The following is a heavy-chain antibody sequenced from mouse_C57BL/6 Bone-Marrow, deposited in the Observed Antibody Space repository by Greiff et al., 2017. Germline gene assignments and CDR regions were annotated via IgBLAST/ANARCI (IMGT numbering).Heavy chain of an antibody. V-gene: IGHV1-22*01. CDR3: ARDSSGYAWFAY. CDR1: GYTFTDYN. CDR2: INPNTGGT. J-gene: IGHJ3*01. Sequence: EVKLQESGPELVKPGASVKMSCKASGYTFTDYNMHWVKQSPGKSLEWIGHINPNTGGTSYNQKFKGKATLTVNKSSSTAYMELRSLTSEDSAVYYCARDSSGYAWFAYWGQGTLVTVSA. D-gene: IGHD3-2*02.